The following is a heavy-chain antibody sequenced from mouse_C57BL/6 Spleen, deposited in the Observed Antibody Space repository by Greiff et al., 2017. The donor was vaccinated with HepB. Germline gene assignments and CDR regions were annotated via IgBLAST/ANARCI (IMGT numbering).Heavy chain of an antibody. CDR2: IYPRSGNT. CDR3: ARDRYYYGSSYDYYAMDY. Sequence: QVQLKQSGAELARPGASVKLSCKASGYTFTSYGISWVKQRTGQGLEWIGEIYPRSGNTYYNEKFKGKATLTADKSSSTAYMELRSLTSEDSAVYFCARDRYYYGSSYDYYAMDYWGQGTSVTVSS. CDR1: GYTFTSYG. J-gene: IGHJ4*01. D-gene: IGHD1-1*01. V-gene: IGHV1-81*01.